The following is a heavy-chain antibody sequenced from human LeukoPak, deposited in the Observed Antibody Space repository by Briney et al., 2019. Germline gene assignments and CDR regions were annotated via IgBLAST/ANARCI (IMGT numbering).Heavy chain of an antibody. J-gene: IGHJ4*02. V-gene: IGHV4-4*09. Sequence: SETLSLTCTVSGGSISSYYWGWIRQPPGKGLEWIGYIYTSGSTNYNPSLKSRVTISVDTSKNQFSLKLSSVTAADTAVYYCARTSSIAALYFDYWGQGTLVTVSS. D-gene: IGHD6-6*01. CDR1: GGSISSYY. CDR2: IYTSGST. CDR3: ARTSSIAALYFDY.